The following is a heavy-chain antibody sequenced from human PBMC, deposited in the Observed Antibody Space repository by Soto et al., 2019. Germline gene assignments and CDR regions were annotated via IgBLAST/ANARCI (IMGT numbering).Heavy chain of an antibody. CDR1: GFTFCNYD. Sequence: GGSLRLSCAASGFTFCNYDMSWVRQAPGKGLEWDSGISDSGRSTDYADSVKARFTISRDNSTKTLYLQMNSLRYEDTAVYFFAKPTEAVVGSLNRAYFDYWVHRPMVAVCS. CDR2: ISDSGRST. D-gene: IGHD6-19*01. V-gene: IGHV3-23*01. CDR3: AKPTEAVVGSLNRAYFDY. J-gene: IGHJ4*01.